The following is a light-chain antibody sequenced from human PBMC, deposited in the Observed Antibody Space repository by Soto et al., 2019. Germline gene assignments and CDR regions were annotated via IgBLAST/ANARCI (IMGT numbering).Light chain of an antibody. V-gene: IGLV2-14*01. CDR2: HVS. Sequence: ALTQPASVSGSPGQSITISCTGTSSDVGGYNYVSWYQQHPGKAPKLMIYHVSNRPSGVSNRFSGSKSGNTASLTISGLQAEYEADYYCSSYTSSSTYVFGTGTQLTVL. CDR3: SSYTSSSTYV. J-gene: IGLJ1*01. CDR1: SSDVGGYNY.